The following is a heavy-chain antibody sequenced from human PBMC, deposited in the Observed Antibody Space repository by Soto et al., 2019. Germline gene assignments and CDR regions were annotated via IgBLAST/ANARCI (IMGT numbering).Heavy chain of an antibody. Sequence: QVQLVQSGAEVKKPGASVKVSCKASGYTFTSYGISWVRQAPGQGLEWMGWISAYNGNTNYAQKHQGRVTMTKSTSTSTAYMEVRSLRLKDTAVYYSERETVRDNGRYDNWGQGGLVTVSS. CDR2: ISAYNGNT. D-gene: IGHD3-10*01. CDR3: ERETVRDNGRYDN. CDR1: GYTFTSYG. J-gene: IGHJ4*02. V-gene: IGHV1-18*01.